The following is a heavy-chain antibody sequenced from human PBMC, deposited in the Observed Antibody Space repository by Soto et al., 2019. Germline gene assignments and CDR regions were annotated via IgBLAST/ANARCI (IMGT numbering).Heavy chain of an antibody. CDR1: GYSFTSYW. CDR3: ARPDTAMATPPGY. CDR2: IYPGDSDT. D-gene: IGHD5-18*01. J-gene: IGHJ4*02. V-gene: IGHV5-51*01. Sequence: AESLTISCKVSGYSFTSYWIVWVLQMPGKGLEWMGIIYPGDSDTRYSPSFQGQVTISADKSISTAYLQWSSLKASDTAMYYCARPDTAMATPPGYWGQGTMVTVSS.